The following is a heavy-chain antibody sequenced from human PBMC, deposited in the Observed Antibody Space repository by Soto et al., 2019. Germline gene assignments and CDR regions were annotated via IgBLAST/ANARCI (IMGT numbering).Heavy chain of an antibody. J-gene: IGHJ4*02. D-gene: IGHD3-22*01. CDR1: GFTFSSYG. CDR3: ARGGSATMIVVVTPYFDY. Sequence: GGSLRLSCAASGFTFSSYGMHWVRQAPGKGLEWVAVIWYDGSNKYYADSVKGRFTISRDNSKNTLYLQMNSLRAEDTAVYYCARGGSATMIVVVTPYFDYWGQGTLVTVSS. V-gene: IGHV3-33*01. CDR2: IWYDGSNK.